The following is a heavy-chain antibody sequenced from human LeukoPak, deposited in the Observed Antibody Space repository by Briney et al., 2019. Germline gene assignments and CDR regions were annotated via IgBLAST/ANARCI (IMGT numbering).Heavy chain of an antibody. CDR2: IYSGGST. J-gene: IGHJ4*02. D-gene: IGHD6-19*01. CDR3: ARRYITGWHFDY. CDR1: GFTVSSNY. Sequence: GGSLRLSCAASGFTVSSNYMSWVRQAPGKGLEWVSVIYSGGSTYYADSVKGRFTISRDNSENTLYLQMNSLRAEGTAVYYCARRYITGWHFDYWGQGTLVTVSS. V-gene: IGHV3-66*01.